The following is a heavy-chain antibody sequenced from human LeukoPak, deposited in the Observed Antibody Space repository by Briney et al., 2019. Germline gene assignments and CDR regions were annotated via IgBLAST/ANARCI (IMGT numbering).Heavy chain of an antibody. CDR3: ARNVTTSWWDWFDP. J-gene: IGHJ5*02. Sequence: PSETLSLTCPVYGGSFRGYYWSWLRQPPGKGLEWIGEINHSGSTNYNPSLKSRVTISVDTSKNQFSLKLSSVTAADTSVYDCARNVTTSWWDWFDPWGQGTLVTVSS. D-gene: IGHD4-11*01. V-gene: IGHV4-34*01. CDR1: GGSFRGYY. CDR2: INHSGST.